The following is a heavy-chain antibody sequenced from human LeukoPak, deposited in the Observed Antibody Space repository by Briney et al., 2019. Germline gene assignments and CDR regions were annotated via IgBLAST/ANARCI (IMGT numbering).Heavy chain of an antibody. Sequence: AASVKVSCKASGYSFSSHDINWVRQATGQGLEWMGWMNPKSGNTDHAQKFQGRVTMSRNTSISVAYLELSSLRSEDTAVYYCARGRAVAGTRDYWGQGTLVTVSS. CDR3: ARGRAVAGTRDY. CDR1: GYSFSSHD. V-gene: IGHV1-8*01. D-gene: IGHD6-19*01. CDR2: MNPKSGNT. J-gene: IGHJ4*02.